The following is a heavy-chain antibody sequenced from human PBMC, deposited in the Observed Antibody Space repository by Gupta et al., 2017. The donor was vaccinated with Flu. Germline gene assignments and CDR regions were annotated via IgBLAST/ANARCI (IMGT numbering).Heavy chain of an antibody. J-gene: IGHJ4*02. CDR1: GGSISSSSYY. CDR2: IYYSGST. D-gene: IGHD5-12*01. CDR3: ARQIVATILPHPYFDY. V-gene: IGHV4-39*01. Sequence: QLQLQESGPGLVKPSETLSLTCTVSGGSISSSSYYWGWIRQPPGKGLEWIGSIYYSGSTYYNPSLKSRVTISVDTSKNQFSLKLSSVTAADTAVYYCARQIVATILPHPYFDYWGQGTMVTVSS.